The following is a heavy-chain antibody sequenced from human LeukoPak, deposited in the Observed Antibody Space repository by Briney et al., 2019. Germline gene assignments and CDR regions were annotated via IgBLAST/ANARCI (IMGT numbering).Heavy chain of an antibody. D-gene: IGHD3-22*01. J-gene: IGHJ1*01. CDR3: ARRGDSRGYYFD. V-gene: IGHV3-7*03. CDR2: IKKDGSEK. Sequence: GGSLRLSCTASGFIFSGSWMAWIRQAPGKGLEWVAIIKKDGSEKYYVDSMKGRFTISRDNAKNSLYLEMNSLRVEDTAVYYCARRGDSRGYYFDRGQGTLVTVSS. CDR1: GFIFSGSW.